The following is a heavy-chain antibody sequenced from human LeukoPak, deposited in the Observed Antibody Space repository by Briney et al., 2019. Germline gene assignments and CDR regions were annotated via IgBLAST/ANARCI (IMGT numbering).Heavy chain of an antibody. CDR2: ICYSGST. V-gene: IGHV4-39*06. Sequence: SETLSLTCTVSGCSISSSSYYWGWIRPPPGKGLESIGSICYSGSTYYNPSLKSRITISVYTSKKQFHLKLSSVTGADKAVYYCARGRGEGRGISMVRGVRAPSYNWFDPWGHGTLVIVSS. CDR3: ARGRGEGRGISMVRGVRAPSYNWFDP. J-gene: IGHJ5*02. CDR1: GCSISSSSYY. D-gene: IGHD3-10*01.